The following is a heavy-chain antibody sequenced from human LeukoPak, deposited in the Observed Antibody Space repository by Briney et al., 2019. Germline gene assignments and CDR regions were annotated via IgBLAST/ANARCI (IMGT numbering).Heavy chain of an antibody. Sequence: ASVKVSCRASGYTFTSYDINWVRQATGQGLEWMGWVNPNSANTGYAQKFQGRVTMTRNTSISTAYMELSSLRSEDTAVYYCARGPPESSNSDYWGQGTLVTVSS. V-gene: IGHV1-8*01. CDR1: GYTFTSYD. CDR2: VNPNSANT. CDR3: ARGPPESSNSDY. J-gene: IGHJ4*02. D-gene: IGHD6-13*01.